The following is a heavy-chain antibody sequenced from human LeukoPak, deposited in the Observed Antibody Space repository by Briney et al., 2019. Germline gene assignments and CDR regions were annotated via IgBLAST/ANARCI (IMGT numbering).Heavy chain of an antibody. Sequence: SVKVSCKASGGTFSSYAISWVRQAPGQGLEWMGGIIPIFGTANYAQKFQGRVTITTDESTSTAYMELSSLRSEDTAVYYCAREQQLVPSNFDYWGQGTLVTVSS. CDR2: IIPIFGTA. J-gene: IGHJ4*02. D-gene: IGHD6-13*01. CDR3: AREQQLVPSNFDY. V-gene: IGHV1-69*05. CDR1: GGTFSSYA.